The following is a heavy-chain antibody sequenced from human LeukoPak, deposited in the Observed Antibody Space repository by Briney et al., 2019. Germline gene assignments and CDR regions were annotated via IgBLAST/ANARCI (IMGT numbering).Heavy chain of an antibody. CDR2: ISGSGGST. Sequence: PGGSLRLSCAASRFTFSSYAMSWVRQAPGKGLEWVSAISGSGGSTYYADSVKGRFTISRDNSKNTPYLQMNSLRAEDTAVYYCAKVHQHLLNYWGQGTLVTVSS. J-gene: IGHJ4*02. CDR1: RFTFSSYA. D-gene: IGHD2/OR15-2a*01. CDR3: AKVHQHLLNY. V-gene: IGHV3-23*01.